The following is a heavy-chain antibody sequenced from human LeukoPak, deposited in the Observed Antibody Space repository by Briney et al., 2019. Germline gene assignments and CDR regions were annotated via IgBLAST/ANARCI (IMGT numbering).Heavy chain of an antibody. V-gene: IGHV3-33*01. CDR1: GFTFSSYG. CDR3: ARGSGSFSGGFDN. CDR2: IWSDGSNK. J-gene: IGHJ4*02. Sequence: GGSLRLSCAASGFTFSSYGMHWVRQTPGKGLEWVAIIWSDGSNKYYADSVKGRFTISRDNSKNTLYLQMNSLRAEDTAVYYCARGSGSFSGGFDNWGQGALVTVSS. D-gene: IGHD1-26*01.